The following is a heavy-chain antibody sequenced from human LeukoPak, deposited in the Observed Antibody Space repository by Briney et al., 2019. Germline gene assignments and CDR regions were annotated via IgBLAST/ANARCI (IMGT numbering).Heavy chain of an antibody. Sequence: PGGSLRLSCAASGFTFTSYSMSWVRQVPGKGLEWVSAISGSGGSTYYADSVKGRFTISRDNSKNTLYLQMNSLRAEDTAVYYCARDKTTVTNFDYWGQGTLVTVSS. CDR3: ARDKTTVTNFDY. J-gene: IGHJ4*02. V-gene: IGHV3-23*01. D-gene: IGHD4-11*01. CDR2: ISGSGGST. CDR1: GFTFTSYS.